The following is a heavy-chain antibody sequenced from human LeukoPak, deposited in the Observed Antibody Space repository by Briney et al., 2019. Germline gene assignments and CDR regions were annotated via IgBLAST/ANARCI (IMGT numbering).Heavy chain of an antibody. V-gene: IGHV1-69*04. CDR3: ARDLELGEPLDY. CDR1: GGTFSSYT. D-gene: IGHD3-16*01. J-gene: IGHJ4*02. CDR2: IIPILGMA. Sequence: GASVKVSCKASGGTFSSYTISWVRQAPGQGLEWMGRIIPILGMANYPQKFQGRVTITADKSTSTAYMELSSLRSQDTAVYYCARDLELGEPLDYWGQGTLATVSS.